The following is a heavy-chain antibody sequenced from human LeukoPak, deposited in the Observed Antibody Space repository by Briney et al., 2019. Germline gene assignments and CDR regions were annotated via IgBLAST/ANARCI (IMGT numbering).Heavy chain of an antibody. CDR2: VKEDGSEK. J-gene: IGHJ4*02. V-gene: IGHV3-7*04. D-gene: IGHD6-13*01. CDR1: GFTFSRFW. Sequence: PGGSLRLSCAASGFTFSRFWMSWVRQAPGKGLEWVANVKEDGSEKYYVDSVKGRFTISRDNAKNSLYLQMNSLRAEDTAVYYCARYGSIVAAGTLDYWGQGTLVTVSS. CDR3: ARYGSIVAAGTLDY.